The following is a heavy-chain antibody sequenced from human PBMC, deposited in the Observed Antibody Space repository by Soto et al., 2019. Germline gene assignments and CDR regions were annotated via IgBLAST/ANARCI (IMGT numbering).Heavy chain of an antibody. D-gene: IGHD3-10*01. CDR2: MNPNSGNT. Sequence: ASVKVSCKASGYTFTSYDINWVRQATSQGLEWMGWMNPNSGNTGYAQKFQGRVTMTRNTSISTAYMELSSLRSEDTAVYYCARGVLLWFGELFRYFDYWGQGTLVTVSS. J-gene: IGHJ4*02. CDR3: ARGVLLWFGELFRYFDY. V-gene: IGHV1-8*01. CDR1: GYTFTSYD.